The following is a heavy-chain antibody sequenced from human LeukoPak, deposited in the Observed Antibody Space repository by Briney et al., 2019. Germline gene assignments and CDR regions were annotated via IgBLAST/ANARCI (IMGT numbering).Heavy chain of an antibody. V-gene: IGHV4-30-2*01. Sequence: KSSQTLSLTCAVSGGSISSAGYSWSWIRQPPGKGLEWIVYIYHSGSTYYNSSLKSRVTISVDRSKNQFSLKLTSVTAADTAVYYCARLGRYDYFIDYWGQGTLVTVSS. CDR3: ARLGRYDYFIDY. CDR2: IYHSGST. CDR1: GGSISSAGYS. J-gene: IGHJ4*02. D-gene: IGHD3-16*01.